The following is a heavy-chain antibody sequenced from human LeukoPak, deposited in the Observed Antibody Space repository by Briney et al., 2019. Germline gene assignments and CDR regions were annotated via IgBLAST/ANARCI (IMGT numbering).Heavy chain of an antibody. V-gene: IGHV3-21*01. J-gene: IGHJ6*02. CDR3: AREQGNKWAVYYYYGMDV. CDR2: ISSSSYI. D-gene: IGHD1-26*01. CDR1: GFTFSSYS. Sequence: PGGSLRLSCAASGFTFSSYSMNWVRQAPGKGLEWVSSISSSSYIYYADSVKGRFTISRDNAKNSLYLQMNSLRAEDTAVYYCAREQGNKWAVYYYYGMDVWGQGTTVTVSS.